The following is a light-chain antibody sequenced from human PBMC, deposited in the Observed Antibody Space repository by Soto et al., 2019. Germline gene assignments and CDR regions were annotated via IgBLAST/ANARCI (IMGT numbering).Light chain of an antibody. J-gene: IGKJ3*01. CDR3: QQYNTYSFT. Sequence: DIQMTQSPSTLSASVGDRVTITCRASQSISSWLAWYQQTPGKAPKLLIYDASTLESGFPSRFSGSGSGTEFTLTSSSLQPDDFATYYCQQYNTYSFTFGPGTKVDIK. CDR1: QSISSW. V-gene: IGKV1-5*01. CDR2: DAS.